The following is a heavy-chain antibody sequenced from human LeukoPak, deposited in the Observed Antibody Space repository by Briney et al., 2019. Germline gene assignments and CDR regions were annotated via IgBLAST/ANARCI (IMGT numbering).Heavy chain of an antibody. J-gene: IGHJ2*01. CDR3: ARARTVGSITIPFDL. Sequence: GRSLRLSCAASGFTFSSYGMHWVRQAPGKGLEWVAVISYDGSNKYYADSVKGRFTISRDNSKNTLYLQMNSLRAEDTAVYYCARARTVGSITIPFDLWGRGTQVTVSS. D-gene: IGHD3-3*01. CDR2: ISYDGSNK. V-gene: IGHV3-30*03. CDR1: GFTFSSYG.